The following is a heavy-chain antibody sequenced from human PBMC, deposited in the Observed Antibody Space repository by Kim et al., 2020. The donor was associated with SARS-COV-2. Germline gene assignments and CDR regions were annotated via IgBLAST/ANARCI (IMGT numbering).Heavy chain of an antibody. Sequence: AESVKGRFTISRDNAKNTLYLQLSSLRTEATAVYYCARPAVVSADWYFDLWGRGTLVSVSS. J-gene: IGHJ2*01. D-gene: IGHD6-19*01. V-gene: IGHV3-30*15. CDR3: ARPAVVSADWYFDL.